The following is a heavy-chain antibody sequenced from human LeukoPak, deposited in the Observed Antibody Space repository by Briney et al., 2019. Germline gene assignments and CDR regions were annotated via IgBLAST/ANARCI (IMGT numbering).Heavy chain of an antibody. V-gene: IGHV4-4*02. Sequence: PSETLSLTCAVSGGSISSSNWWSWVRQPPGKGLEWIGEIYHSGSTSYNPSLKSRVTISVDKSKNQFSLKLSSVTAADTAVYYCARGDDILTGLFDYWGQGTLVTVSS. CDR1: GGSISSSNW. CDR2: IYHSGST. J-gene: IGHJ4*02. CDR3: ARGDDILTGLFDY. D-gene: IGHD3-9*01.